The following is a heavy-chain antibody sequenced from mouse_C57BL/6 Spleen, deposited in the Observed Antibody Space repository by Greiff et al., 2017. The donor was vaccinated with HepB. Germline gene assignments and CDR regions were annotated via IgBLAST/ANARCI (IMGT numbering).Heavy chain of an antibody. Sequence: VQLQQPGAELVKPGASVKMSCKASGYTFTSYWITWVKQRPGQGLEWIGDIYPGSGSTNYNEKFKSKATLTVDTSSSTAYMQLSSLTSEDSAVYYCARSRHYYGSSSSYFDVWGTGTTVTVSS. CDR3: ARSRHYYGSSSSYFDV. V-gene: IGHV1-55*01. J-gene: IGHJ1*03. CDR2: IYPGSGST. CDR1: GYTFTSYW. D-gene: IGHD1-1*01.